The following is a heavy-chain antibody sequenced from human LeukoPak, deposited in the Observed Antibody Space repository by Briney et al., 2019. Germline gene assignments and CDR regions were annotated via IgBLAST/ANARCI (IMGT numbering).Heavy chain of an antibody. V-gene: IGHV3-23*01. D-gene: IGHD1-14*01. CDR1: GFTFSSYA. CDR2: ISGSGRNT. CDR3: AKPARTDYADY. Sequence: GGSVRLSCAASGFTFSSYAMNWVRQAPGKGLEWVSAISGSGRNTYYADFVKGRFTISRDNSKNTLYLQMNSLRAEDTAVYYCAKPARTDYADYWGQGTLVTVSS. J-gene: IGHJ4*02.